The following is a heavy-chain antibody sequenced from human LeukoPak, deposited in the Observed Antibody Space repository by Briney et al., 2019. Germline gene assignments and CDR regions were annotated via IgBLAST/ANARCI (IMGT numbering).Heavy chain of an antibody. CDR3: ARAGVWDYSDTSGYHNGAFDI. D-gene: IGHD3-22*01. Sequence: EASVKVSCKASGYTFTDYYIHWVRQAPGQGLEWMGRINPDSGGTNYAQKFQGRVTMTRDTSINTAYMELSRLRSDDTAVYYCARAGVWDYSDTSGYHNGAFDIWGQGTMVTVSS. J-gene: IGHJ3*02. V-gene: IGHV1-2*06. CDR1: GYTFTDYY. CDR2: INPDSGGT.